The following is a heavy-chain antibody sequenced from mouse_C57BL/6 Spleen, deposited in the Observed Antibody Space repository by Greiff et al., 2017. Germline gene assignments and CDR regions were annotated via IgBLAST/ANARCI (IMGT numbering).Heavy chain of an antibody. J-gene: IGHJ4*01. CDR3: ATGGRYYGSSPYAMDY. CDR2: IYPRSGNT. CDR1: GYTFTSYG. D-gene: IGHD1-1*01. V-gene: IGHV1-81*01. Sequence: QVQLQQSGAELARPGASVKLSCKASGYTFTSYGISWVKQRTGQGLEWIGEIYPRSGNTYYNEKFKGKATLTADKSSSTAYMELRSLTSEDSAVYFCATGGRYYGSSPYAMDYWGQGTSVTVSS.